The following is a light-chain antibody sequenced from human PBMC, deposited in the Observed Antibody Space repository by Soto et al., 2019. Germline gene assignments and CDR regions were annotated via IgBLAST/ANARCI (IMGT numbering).Light chain of an antibody. CDR2: SNN. CDR1: SSNIGSNT. V-gene: IGLV1-44*01. Sequence: LTQPPSASGTPGQRVTISCSGSSSNIGSNTVNWYQQLPGTAPKLLIYSNNQRPSGVPDRFSGSKSGTSASLAISGLQSEDEADYYCAAWDDSLNGYVFGSGTKVTVL. J-gene: IGLJ1*01. CDR3: AAWDDSLNGYV.